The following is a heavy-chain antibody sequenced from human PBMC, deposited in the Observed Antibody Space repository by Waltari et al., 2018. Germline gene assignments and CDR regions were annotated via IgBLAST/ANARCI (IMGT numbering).Heavy chain of an antibody. CDR3: ARDRGGFTHFDWFLSI. D-gene: IGHD3-9*01. CDR2: AHYSGRT. CDR1: SGSISSHH. J-gene: IGHJ3*02. V-gene: IGHV4-59*11. Sequence: QVQLQESGPGVVKPSETLSLTCTVSSGSISSHHLAWVRQSPGKGLEWIGYAHYSGRTNYNPSLRDRVTISVDTSKGQFSLRLTSVIPADTAVYFCARDRGGFTHFDWFLSIWGQGTLVTVSS.